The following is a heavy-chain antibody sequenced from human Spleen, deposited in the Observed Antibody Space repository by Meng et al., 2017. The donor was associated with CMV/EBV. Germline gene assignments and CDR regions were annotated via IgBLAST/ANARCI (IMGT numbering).Heavy chain of an antibody. CDR1: GFTFDDYA. CDR2: ISWNSGSI. D-gene: IGHD3-3*01. V-gene: IGHV3-9*01. J-gene: IGHJ4*02. Sequence: SLKISCAASGFTFDDYAMHWVRQAPGKGLEWVSGISWNSGSIGYADSVKGRFTISRDNAKNSLYLQMNSLRAEDTAMYYCVRDESRSGKVYDYWGQGTLVTVSS. CDR3: VRDESRSGKVYDY.